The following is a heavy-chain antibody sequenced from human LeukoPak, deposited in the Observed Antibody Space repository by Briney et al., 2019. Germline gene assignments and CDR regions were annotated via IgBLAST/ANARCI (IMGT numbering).Heavy chain of an antibody. D-gene: IGHD3-22*01. CDR3: ARQSHLDSGGYQDAIDI. V-gene: IGHV4-59*01. CDR1: GGSMSYYH. CDR2: IYYSGST. J-gene: IGHJ3*02. Sequence: SETLSLTCTVSGGSMSYYHWSWIRQPPGKGLQWIGYIYYSGSTNYSPSLRSRVSMSVETSKNQFSLKLSAVTAADTAVYYCARQSHLDSGGYQDAIDIWGQGTMVTVSS.